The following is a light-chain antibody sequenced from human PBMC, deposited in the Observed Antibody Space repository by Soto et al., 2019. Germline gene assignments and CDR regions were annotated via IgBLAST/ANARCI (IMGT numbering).Light chain of an antibody. J-gene: IGKJ5*01. Sequence: DIQMTQSPSSLSASVGDRVTITCRASQSISSYLNWYQQKPGQAPKLLIYAESSLQSGVPSRFSGSGSGTDFTLTISSLQPEDFATYYCQQSYSTPPITFGQGTRLDIK. CDR2: AES. CDR1: QSISSY. CDR3: QQSYSTPPIT. V-gene: IGKV1-39*01.